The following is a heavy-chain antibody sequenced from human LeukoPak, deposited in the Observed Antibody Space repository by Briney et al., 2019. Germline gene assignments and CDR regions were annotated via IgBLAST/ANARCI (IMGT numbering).Heavy chain of an antibody. CDR2: IHHSGTT. Sequence: SETLSLTWTVSGGSVSRGSHYWSWTRQPPGKGLEWIGYIHHSGTTNYSPSLKSRVTISVDMSKNQFFLNLTSVTAADTAVYYCARGRLGATYWGQGTLVTVSS. CDR3: ARGRLGATY. J-gene: IGHJ4*02. CDR1: GGSVSRGSHY. D-gene: IGHD1-26*01. V-gene: IGHV4-61*01.